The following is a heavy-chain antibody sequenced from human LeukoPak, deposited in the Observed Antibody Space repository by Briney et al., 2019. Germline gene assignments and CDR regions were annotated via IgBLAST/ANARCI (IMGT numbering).Heavy chain of an antibody. D-gene: IGHD5-24*01. Sequence: ASVKVSCKASGGTFSSYAISWVRQAPGQGLEWMGGIIPTFGTANYAQKFQGRVTITADESTSTAYMELSSLRSEDTAVYYCARDPDGYNTDGAFDIWGQGTMVTVSS. V-gene: IGHV1-69*13. J-gene: IGHJ3*02. CDR1: GGTFSSYA. CDR3: ARDPDGYNTDGAFDI. CDR2: IIPTFGTA.